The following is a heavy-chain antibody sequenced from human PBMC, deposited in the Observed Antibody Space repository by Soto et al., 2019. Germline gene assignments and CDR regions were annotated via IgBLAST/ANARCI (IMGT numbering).Heavy chain of an antibody. Sequence: QTLSLTCDISGDSVSSNTAGWNWIRQSPSRGLEWLGRAYYRSKWYIDYAVSVKSRISINPDTSKNQFSLQLNSVTPEDTAVYYCARTAGAIPILFDFWGQGTLVTVSS. J-gene: IGHJ4*02. CDR3: ARTAGAIPILFDF. V-gene: IGHV6-1*01. CDR1: GDSVSSNTAG. D-gene: IGHD1-26*01. CDR2: AYYRSKWYI.